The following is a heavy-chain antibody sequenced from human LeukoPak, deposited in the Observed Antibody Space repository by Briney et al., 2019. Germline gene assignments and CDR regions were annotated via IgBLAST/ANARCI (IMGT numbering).Heavy chain of an antibody. V-gene: IGHV3-66*01. CDR2: IYSGGST. CDR1: GFTFSSYT. Sequence: PGGSLRLSCAAPGFTFSSYTMSWVRQAPGKGLEWVSVIYSGGSTYCADSVKGRFTISRDNSKNTLYLQMNSLRAEDTAVYYCAXVXYDXLTGYDDAFDIWGQGTMVTVSS. D-gene: IGHD3-9*01. CDR3: AXVXYDXLTGYDDAFDI. J-gene: IGHJ3*02.